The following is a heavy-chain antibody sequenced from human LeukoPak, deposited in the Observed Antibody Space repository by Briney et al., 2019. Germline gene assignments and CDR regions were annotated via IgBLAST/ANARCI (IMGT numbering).Heavy chain of an antibody. V-gene: IGHV1-2*04. CDR3: ARGGREPGMVRYAFVI. CDR1: GYTFTGYY. J-gene: IGHJ3*02. CDR2: INPNSGGT. D-gene: IGHD3-10*01. Sequence: GASVKVSCKASGYTFTGYYMHWVRQAPGQGLEWMGWINPNSGGTNYAQKFQGWVTMTRDTSISTAYMELSRLRSDDTAVYYCARGGREPGMVRYAFVIWGQGTMVTVSS.